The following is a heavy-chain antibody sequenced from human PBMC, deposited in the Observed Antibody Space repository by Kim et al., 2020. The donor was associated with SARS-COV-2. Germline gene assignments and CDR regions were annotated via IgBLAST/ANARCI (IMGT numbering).Heavy chain of an antibody. CDR1: GGSISSSSYY. D-gene: IGHD6-19*01. J-gene: IGHJ5*02. CDR2: IYYSGST. V-gene: IGHV4-39*07. CDR3: ARGLWLDGFDP. Sequence: SETLSLTCTVSGGSISSSSYYWGWIRQPPGKGLEWIGSIYYSGSTYYNPSLKSRVTISVDTSKNQFSLKLSSVTAADTAVYYCARGLWLDGFDPWGQGTL.